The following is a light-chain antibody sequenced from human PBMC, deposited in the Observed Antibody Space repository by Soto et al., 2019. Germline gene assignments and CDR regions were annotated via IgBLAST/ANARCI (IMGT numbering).Light chain of an antibody. CDR1: SSDVGGYNY. V-gene: IGLV2-14*01. CDR3: SSYTSSSTLEV. CDR2: DVS. J-gene: IGLJ2*01. Sequence: QSALTRPASVSGSPGQSITISCTGTSSDVGGYNYVSWYQQHTGKAPKLMIYDVSNRPSGVSNRFSGSKSGNTASLTISGLHAEDEADYYCSSYTSSSTLEVFGGGTKLAVL.